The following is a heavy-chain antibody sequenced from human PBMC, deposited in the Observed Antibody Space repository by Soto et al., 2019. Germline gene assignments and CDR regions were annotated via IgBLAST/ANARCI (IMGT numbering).Heavy chain of an antibody. CDR1: GNTFTYRY. D-gene: IGHD1-26*01. Sequence: QMQLVQSGAEVKKTGSSVTVSCKALGNTFTYRYLHWVRQALEQALEWMGWITPFSGDVHYAQKFQERVTITRDRSINTAYMQMSSLRSEDTAMYFCAGGGAGSGPFTWELPDHWGQGTLVTVSS. CDR2: ITPFSGDV. CDR3: AGGGAGSGPFTWELPDH. V-gene: IGHV1-45*02. J-gene: IGHJ4*02.